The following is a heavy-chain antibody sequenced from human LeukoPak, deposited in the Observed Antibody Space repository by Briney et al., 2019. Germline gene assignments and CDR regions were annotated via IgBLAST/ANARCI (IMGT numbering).Heavy chain of an antibody. D-gene: IGHD5-18*01. J-gene: IGHJ4*02. CDR3: ARVGTDSPWLWDY. V-gene: IGHV3-23*01. Sequence: GGSLRLSCAASGFTFSSYAMSWVRQAPGKGLEWVSAISGSGGSTYYADSVKGRFTISRDNSKNTLYLQMNSLRAEDTAVYYGARVGTDSPWLWDYWGQGTLVTVSS. CDR2: ISGSGGST. CDR1: GFTFSSYA.